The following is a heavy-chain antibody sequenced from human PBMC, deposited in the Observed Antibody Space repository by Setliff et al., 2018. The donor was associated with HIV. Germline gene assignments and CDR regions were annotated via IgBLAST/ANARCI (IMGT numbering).Heavy chain of an antibody. V-gene: IGHV1-69*10. J-gene: IGHJ3*02. Sequence: RASVKVSCKASGGTFSSYAISWVRQAPGQGLEWMGGIIPILGIKKYAQKFQGRVTITADKSTSTAYMELSSLRSEDTAVYYCARGATYYYDSSGYYSLLADAFDIWGQGTMVTVSS. CDR2: IIPILGIK. D-gene: IGHD3-22*01. CDR3: ARGATYYYDSSGYYSLLADAFDI. CDR1: GGTFSSYA.